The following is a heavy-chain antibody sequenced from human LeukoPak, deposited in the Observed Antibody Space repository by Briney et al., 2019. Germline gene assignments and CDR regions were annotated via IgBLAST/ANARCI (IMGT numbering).Heavy chain of an antibody. D-gene: IGHD3-22*01. V-gene: IGHV1-2*06. Sequence: GASVKVSCKASGYTFTGYYMHWVRQAPGQGLEWMGRINPNSGGTNYAQKFQGRVTMTRDTSISTAYMELSRLRSEDTAMYYCTAAHRPDYDVGGYTWGFAYWGQGSLVTVSA. CDR1: GYTFTGYY. CDR2: INPNSGGT. CDR3: TAAHRPDYDVGGYTWGFAY. J-gene: IGHJ4*02.